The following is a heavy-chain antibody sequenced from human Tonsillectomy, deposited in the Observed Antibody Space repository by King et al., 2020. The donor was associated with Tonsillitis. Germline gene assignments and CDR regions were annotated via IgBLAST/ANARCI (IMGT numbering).Heavy chain of an antibody. D-gene: IGHD3-10*01. CDR1: GYTFNSND. J-gene: IGHJ3*02. CDR2: MNPNSGNT. CDR3: ATSFGRTSRAFDI. V-gene: IGHV1-8*01. Sequence: VQLVQSGAEVKKPGASVKVSCTASGYTFNSNDINWVRQATGQGLEWMGWMNPNSGNTGYAQKFQGRVTMTRNTSISTAYMELSSLRSEDTAIYYCATSFGRTSRAFDIWGHGKMVTVSS.